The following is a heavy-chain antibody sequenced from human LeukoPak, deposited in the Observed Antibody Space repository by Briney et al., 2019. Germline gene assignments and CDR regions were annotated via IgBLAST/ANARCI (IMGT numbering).Heavy chain of an antibody. CDR2: MSFDGSHI. J-gene: IGHJ6*03. D-gene: IGHD3-16*01. Sequence: PGGSLRLSCAASQFTFNLHAMNWVRQAPGKGLDWVAVMSFDGSHIYYADSVKGRFTISRANSNNTLFLQMNSLNADDTAVYYCARGGTYYYQYYYMDVWGKGTTVTVSS. V-gene: IGHV3-30*01. CDR3: ARGGTYYYQYYYMDV. CDR1: QFTFNLHA.